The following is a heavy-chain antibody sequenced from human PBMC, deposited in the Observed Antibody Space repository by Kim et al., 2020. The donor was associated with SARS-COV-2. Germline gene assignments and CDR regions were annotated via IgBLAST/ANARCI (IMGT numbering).Heavy chain of an antibody. CDR2: IIPIFGTA. Sequence: KVSCKASGGTFSSYAISWVRQAPGQGLEWMGGIIPIFGTANYAQKFQGRVTITADESTSTAYMELSSLRSEDTAVYYCAREGEYCSGGSCYRGDYWGQGTLVTVSS. CDR1: GGTFSSYA. V-gene: IGHV1-69*01. CDR3: AREGEYCSGGSCYRGDY. D-gene: IGHD2-15*01. J-gene: IGHJ4*02.